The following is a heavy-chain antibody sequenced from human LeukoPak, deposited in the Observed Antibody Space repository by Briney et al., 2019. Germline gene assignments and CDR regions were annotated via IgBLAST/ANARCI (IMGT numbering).Heavy chain of an antibody. D-gene: IGHD2-15*01. CDR2: IYPGDSDT. CDR3: ARLDCSGGSCYGVDP. V-gene: IGHV5-51*01. CDR1: GYSFTTYW. J-gene: IGHJ5*02. Sequence: GESLKISCKGSGYSFTTYWIGWVRQMPGKGLEWMGIIYPGDSDTTYSPSFQGQVTISADKSINTAYLQWSRLKASDTAIYYCARLDCSGGSCYGVDPWGQGTLVTVS.